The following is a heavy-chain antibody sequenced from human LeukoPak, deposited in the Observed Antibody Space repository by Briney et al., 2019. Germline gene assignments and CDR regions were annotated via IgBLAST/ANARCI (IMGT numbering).Heavy chain of an antibody. CDR2: INHSGST. V-gene: IGHV4-34*01. CDR1: GGSFSGYY. D-gene: IGHD3-22*01. Sequence: SETLSLTCAVYGGSFSGYYWSWIRQPPGKGLEWIGEINHSGSTNYNPSLKSRVTISVDTSKNQFSLKLSSVTAADTAVYYCAREKDSSGYFGGDAFDIWGQGTMVTVSS. J-gene: IGHJ3*02. CDR3: AREKDSSGYFGGDAFDI.